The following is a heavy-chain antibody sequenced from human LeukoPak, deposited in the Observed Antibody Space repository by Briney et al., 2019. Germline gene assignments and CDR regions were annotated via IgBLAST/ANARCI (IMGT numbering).Heavy chain of an antibody. V-gene: IGHV3-33*01. J-gene: IGHJ4*02. CDR3: ARARTTRGFDY. D-gene: IGHD4-17*01. CDR1: GFTFNSYG. CDR2: MWYGGSNK. Sequence: GGPLRLSCGASGFTFNSYGIQGVREARGKGVEGVAFMWYGGSNKYYADSVKGRLTIYRDNSTNTLYLQMNRLRAEDTAVSYCARARTTRGFDYWGQGTLVRVSS.